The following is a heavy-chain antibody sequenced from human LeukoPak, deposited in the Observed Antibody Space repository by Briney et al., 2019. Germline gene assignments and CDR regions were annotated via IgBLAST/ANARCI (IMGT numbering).Heavy chain of an antibody. D-gene: IGHD6-13*01. CDR1: VFNFCDFS. CDR2: INWSGARI. V-gene: IGHV3-9*01. Sequence: SGGSLRLSCAASVFNFCDFSMNWVRQAPWKGLEWVLGINWSGARIFYADSVKGRFTISRDNAKNSLYLEINSLRPEDTAFYYCAKGSLSLAASAFDSWGQGTPVTVSS. CDR3: AKGSLSLAASAFDS. J-gene: IGHJ4*02.